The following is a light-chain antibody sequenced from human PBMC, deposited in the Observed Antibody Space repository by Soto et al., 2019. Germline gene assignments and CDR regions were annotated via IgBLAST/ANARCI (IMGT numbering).Light chain of an antibody. CDR3: TSYTNTSVYVL. J-gene: IGLJ2*01. CDR2: EVT. CDR1: SSDIGGYNY. Sequence: QSALTQPASVSGSPGQSITISCSGTSSDIGGYNYVSWYQHHPGKAPKLIIYEVTYRPSGVSYRFSGSRSGNTASLTISGLQADDEADYYCTSYTNTSVYVLFGGRTQLTVL. V-gene: IGLV2-14*01.